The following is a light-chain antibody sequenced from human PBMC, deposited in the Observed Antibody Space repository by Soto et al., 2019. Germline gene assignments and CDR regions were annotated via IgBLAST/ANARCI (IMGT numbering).Light chain of an antibody. CDR2: GAS. Sequence: EIVLTQSPGTLSLSPGERATLSCRASQSVSSSYLAWYQQKPGQAPRLLIYGASSRANGIPDSFSGSGSGTDLTLTISRLEPEDFAVYYCQQYGSSPPITFGQGTRLEIK. CDR1: QSVSSSY. J-gene: IGKJ5*01. V-gene: IGKV3-20*01. CDR3: QQYGSSPPIT.